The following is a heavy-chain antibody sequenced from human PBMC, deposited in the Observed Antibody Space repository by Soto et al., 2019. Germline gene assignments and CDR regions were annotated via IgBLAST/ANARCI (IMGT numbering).Heavy chain of an antibody. V-gene: IGHV3-23*01. CDR1: GITFTAYA. Sequence: EVQLLESGGGLVQPGGSLSLSCAASGITFTAYAMSWVRQAPGKGLEWVSSISGSGGSTYYADSVKGRLTISSDNSKNTLYLQMNSLSAEDTAVYEGATRIIPAATNSYWGQGTLVTGSS. CDR2: ISGSGGST. CDR3: ATRIIPAATNSY. J-gene: IGHJ4*02. D-gene: IGHD2-2*01.